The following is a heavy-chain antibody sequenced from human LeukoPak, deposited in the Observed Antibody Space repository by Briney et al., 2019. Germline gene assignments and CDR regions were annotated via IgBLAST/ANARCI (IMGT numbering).Heavy chain of an antibody. D-gene: IGHD3-22*01. V-gene: IGHV1-2*02. CDR2: INPNSGGT. CDR3: ALKYYYDSSGYYFRGAFDI. CDR1: GYTFTDYY. Sequence: ASVKVSCEASGYTFTDYYMHWVRQAPGQGLEWMGWINPNSGGTNYAQKFQGRVTMTRDTSISTAYMELSRLRSDDTAVYYCALKYYYDSSGYYFRGAFDIWGQGTMVTVSS. J-gene: IGHJ3*02.